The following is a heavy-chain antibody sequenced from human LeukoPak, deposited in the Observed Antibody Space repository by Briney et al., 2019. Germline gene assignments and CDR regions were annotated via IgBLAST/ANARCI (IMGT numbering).Heavy chain of an antibody. J-gene: IGHJ6*02. CDR2: FFTGGSS. Sequence: PSETLSLTCIVSGGSIGNCYWSWHRQPAGKGLEWIGRFFTGGSSYYNPSLASRVTISVDTSKNQFSLRLTSVTAADTAVYYCARGSGVAVGMDVWGQGTTVIVSS. V-gene: IGHV4-4*07. CDR3: ARGSGVAVGMDV. D-gene: IGHD6-19*01. CDR1: GGSIGNCY.